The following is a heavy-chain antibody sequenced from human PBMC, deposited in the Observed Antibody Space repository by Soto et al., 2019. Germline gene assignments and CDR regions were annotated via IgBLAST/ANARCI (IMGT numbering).Heavy chain of an antibody. CDR3: ARVIRFLEWYYYMDV. CDR2: MNPNSGNT. J-gene: IGHJ6*03. V-gene: IGHV1-8*01. Sequence: ASVKVSCKASGYTFTSYDINWVRQATGQGLGWMGWMNPNSGNTGYAQKFQGRVTMTRNTSISTAYMELSSLRSEDTAVYYCARVIRFLEWYYYMDVWGKGTTVTVSS. CDR1: GYTFTSYD. D-gene: IGHD3-3*01.